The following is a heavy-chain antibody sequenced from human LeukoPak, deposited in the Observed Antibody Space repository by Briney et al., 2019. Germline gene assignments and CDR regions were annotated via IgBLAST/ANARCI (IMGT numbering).Heavy chain of an antibody. CDR3: ARGLMTTVTTTPFYYYYYMDV. CDR2: INHSGST. CDR1: GGSFSGHY. D-gene: IGHD4-17*01. J-gene: IGHJ6*03. Sequence: SETLSLTCAVYGGSFSGHYWNWIRQPPGKGLQWIGEINHSGSTNYNPSLKSRVTISVDTSKNQFSLKLISVTAADTAVYYCARGLMTTVTTTPFYYYYYMDVWGKGTKVTVSS. V-gene: IGHV4-34*01.